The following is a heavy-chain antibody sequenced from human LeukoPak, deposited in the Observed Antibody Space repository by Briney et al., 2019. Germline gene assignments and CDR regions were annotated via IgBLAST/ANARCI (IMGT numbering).Heavy chain of an antibody. J-gene: IGHJ4*02. Sequence: PGGSLRLSCAASGFTFSSYSMTWVRQAPGKGLEWVSYISSSSSTIYYADSVKGRFTISRDNAKNSLYLQMNSLRAEDTAVYYCARDTGTWLFQTGYFDYWGQGTLVTVSS. CDR1: GFTFSSYS. CDR2: ISSSSSTI. CDR3: ARDTGTWLFQTGYFDY. V-gene: IGHV3-48*01. D-gene: IGHD3-22*01.